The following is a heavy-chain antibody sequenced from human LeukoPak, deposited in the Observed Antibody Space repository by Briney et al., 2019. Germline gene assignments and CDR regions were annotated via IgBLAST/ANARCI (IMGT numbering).Heavy chain of an antibody. J-gene: IGHJ4*02. V-gene: IGHV3-33*06. CDR1: GFTFSSYG. CDR3: AKGGSRFDY. D-gene: IGHD3-16*01. CDR2: IWYDGSNK. Sequence: PGRSLRLSCAASGFTFSSYGVHWVRQAPGKGLEWVAVIWYDGSNKYYADSVKGRFTISRDNSKNTLYLQMNSLRAEDTAVYYCAKGGSRFDYWGQGTLVTVSS.